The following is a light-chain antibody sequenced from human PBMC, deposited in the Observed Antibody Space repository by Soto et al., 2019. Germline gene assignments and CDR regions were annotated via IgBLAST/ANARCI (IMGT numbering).Light chain of an antibody. CDR1: QSVGSY. CDR3: QQRKNWPPIT. J-gene: IGKJ5*01. V-gene: IGKV3-11*01. CDR2: DAS. Sequence: EVVLTQSPATLSLSPGERATLSCRASQSVGSYLAWFHQKPGQAPRLLIYDASNRAPGIPARFSGSGSGTDFTLTISSLDPEDFVVYYCQQRKNWPPITFGQGTRLEIK.